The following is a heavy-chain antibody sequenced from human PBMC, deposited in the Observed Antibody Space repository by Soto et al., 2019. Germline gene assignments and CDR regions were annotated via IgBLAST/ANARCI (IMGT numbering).Heavy chain of an antibody. J-gene: IGHJ6*02. Sequence: GGSLRLSCSASGFNFNSYTMNWVRQAPGKGLEWVSSISRFSDRTYYADSVKGRFAIFRANAENSLYLQMNSLRAEDTAVYFCAKDQEGSGSHWLGYNYYGMDVWGQGTTVTVSS. V-gene: IGHV3-21*04. D-gene: IGHD3-10*01. CDR1: GFNFNSYT. CDR3: AKDQEGSGSHWLGYNYYGMDV. CDR2: ISRFSDRT.